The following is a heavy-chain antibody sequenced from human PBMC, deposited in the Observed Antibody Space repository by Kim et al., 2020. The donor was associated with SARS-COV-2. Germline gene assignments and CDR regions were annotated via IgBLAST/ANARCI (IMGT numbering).Heavy chain of an antibody. Sequence: YDQKFQGGVQITADKSTGTAYMELSSLRSEDTAVYYCARDFMGFRAFDIWGQGTMGTVSS. D-gene: IGHD3-10*01. V-gene: IGHV1-69*04. J-gene: IGHJ3*02. CDR3: ARDFMGFRAFDI.